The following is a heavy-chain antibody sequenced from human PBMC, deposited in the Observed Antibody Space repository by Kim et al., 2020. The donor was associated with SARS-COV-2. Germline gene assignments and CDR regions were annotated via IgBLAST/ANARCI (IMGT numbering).Heavy chain of an antibody. Sequence: GGSLRLSCTASGFTFSSYEMNWVRQAPGKGLEWVSYISSSGSTIYYADSVKGRFTISRDNAKNSLYLQMNSLRAEDTAVYYCARGPGKNDAFDIWGQGTMVTVSS. CDR2: ISSSGSTI. J-gene: IGHJ3*02. V-gene: IGHV3-48*03. CDR3: ARGPGKNDAFDI. CDR1: GFTFSSYE.